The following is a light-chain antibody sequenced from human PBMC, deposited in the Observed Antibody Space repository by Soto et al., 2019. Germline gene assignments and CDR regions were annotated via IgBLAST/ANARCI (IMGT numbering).Light chain of an antibody. CDR2: AAS. CDR3: QQSYSIQFP. J-gene: IGKJ3*01. CDR1: QRISNY. Sequence: DIQLTQSPSSLSESVGDRVTITCRASQRISNYLSWYQQKPGKAPKLLIYAASSLQSGVPSRFSGSGSGTDFTLTISRLQPEEFATSYCQQSYSIQFPFARGTKLGI. V-gene: IGKV1-39*01.